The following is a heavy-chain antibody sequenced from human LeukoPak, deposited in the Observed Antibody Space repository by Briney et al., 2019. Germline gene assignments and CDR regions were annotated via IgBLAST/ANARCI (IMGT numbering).Heavy chain of an antibody. CDR1: GGSISSYY. Sequence: SETLSLTCTVSGGSISSYYWSWIRQPPGKGLEWIGYIYYSGSTNYNPSLESRVTISVDTSKNQFSLKLSSVTAADTAVYYCASGSDPYYFDYWGQGTLVTVSS. CDR2: IYYSGST. J-gene: IGHJ4*02. D-gene: IGHD2-2*03. CDR3: ASGSDPYYFDY. V-gene: IGHV4-59*01.